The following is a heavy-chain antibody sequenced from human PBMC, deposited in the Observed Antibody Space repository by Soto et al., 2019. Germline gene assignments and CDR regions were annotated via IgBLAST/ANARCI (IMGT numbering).Heavy chain of an antibody. CDR2: IIPIFGTA. Sequence: QVQLVQSGAEVKKPGSSVKVSCKASGGTFSSYAISWVRQAPGHGLEWMGGIIPIFGTANYAQKFQGRVTITTDESTSTAYMELNSLSSEDTAVYYCSRVRVVATTGYDFDYWGQGTLVTVSS. CDR3: SRVRVVATTGYDFDY. D-gene: IGHD2-15*01. V-gene: IGHV1-69*01. CDR1: GGTFSSYA. J-gene: IGHJ4*02.